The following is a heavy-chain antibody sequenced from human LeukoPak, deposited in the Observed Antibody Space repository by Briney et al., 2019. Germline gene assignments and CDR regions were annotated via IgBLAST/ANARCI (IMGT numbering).Heavy chain of an antibody. Sequence: SETLSLTCAVYGGSFSGYYWSWIRQPPGKGLEWIGEINHSGSTNYNPSLKSRVTISVDTSKNQFSLKLSSVTAADTAVYYCARVIFRVGATTPSFFDYWGQATLDTVSS. CDR2: INHSGST. V-gene: IGHV4-34*01. CDR3: ARVIFRVGATTPSFFDY. D-gene: IGHD1-26*01. CDR1: GGSFSGYY. J-gene: IGHJ4*02.